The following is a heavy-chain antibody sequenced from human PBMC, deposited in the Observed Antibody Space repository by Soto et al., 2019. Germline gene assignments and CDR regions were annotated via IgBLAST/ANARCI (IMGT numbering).Heavy chain of an antibody. Sequence: QVQLVESGGGAVQPGRSLRLSCAASGFTFSSYAMHWVRQAPGKGLEWVAVISYDGSNKYYADSVKGRFTISRDNSKNTLYLQMNSLRAEDTAVYYCARDSLPMGGWQLVRGGAFDIWGQGTMVTVSS. D-gene: IGHD6-6*01. CDR2: ISYDGSNK. J-gene: IGHJ3*02. CDR3: ARDSLPMGGWQLVRGGAFDI. CDR1: GFTFSSYA. V-gene: IGHV3-30-3*01.